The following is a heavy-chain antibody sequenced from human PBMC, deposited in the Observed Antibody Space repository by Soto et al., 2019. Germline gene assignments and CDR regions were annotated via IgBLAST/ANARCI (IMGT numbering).Heavy chain of an antibody. V-gene: IGHV2-5*02. D-gene: IGHD3-3*01. CDR1: GFSLTTTGVG. Sequence: QLTLNESGPTVVKPAETLTLTCTFSGFSLTTTGVGVGWIRQSPGKAPEWLALIYWDDDKRYSASLKSRLTIPNDTPKNHVVLTMASVDPADTATYFCAHRILRTVFGLVTTTAIYFDFWGQGTPVVVSS. J-gene: IGHJ4*02. CDR3: AHRILRTVFGLVTTTAIYFDF. CDR2: IYWDDDK.